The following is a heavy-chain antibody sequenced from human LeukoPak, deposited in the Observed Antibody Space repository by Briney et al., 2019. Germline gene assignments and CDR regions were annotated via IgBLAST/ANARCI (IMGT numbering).Heavy chain of an antibody. J-gene: IGHJ3*02. CDR3: ARDRSFSSPDAFDI. CDR1: GGTFSSYA. D-gene: IGHD6-6*01. V-gene: IGHV1-69*05. Sequence: GSSVKVSCKASGGTFSSYAISGGRQAPGQGLEWMGGIIPIFGTANYAQKFQGRVTITTDESTSTAYMELSSLRSEDTAVYCARDRSFSSPDAFDIWGQGTMVTVSS. CDR2: IIPIFGTA.